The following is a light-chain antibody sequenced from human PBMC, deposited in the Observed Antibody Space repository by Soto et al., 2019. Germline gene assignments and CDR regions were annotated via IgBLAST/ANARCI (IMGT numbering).Light chain of an antibody. CDR1: QSVSSTY. CDR2: GAS. CDR3: QKYGSLTSST. V-gene: IGKV3-20*01. Sequence: EIVLTQSPGTLSLSPGERATLSCRASQSVSSTYLAWYQQKPGQAPRLIIYGASSRATGIPDRFSGSGSGTDFTLTISRLEPEDYCQKYGSLTSSTFGQGTKVEIK. J-gene: IGKJ1*01.